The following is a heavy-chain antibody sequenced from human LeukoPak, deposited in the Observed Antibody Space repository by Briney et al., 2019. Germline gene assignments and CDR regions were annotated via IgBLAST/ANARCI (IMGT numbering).Heavy chain of an antibody. Sequence: SETLSLTCTVSGGSISSYYWSWIRQAPGKGLEWIGYIYSSGGTNYNSSLKSRVTISVDTSKNQFSLKLSSVTAADTAFYYCARVPYGGSASLFDYWGQGTLVTVSS. V-gene: IGHV4-59*01. CDR1: GGSISSYY. J-gene: IGHJ4*02. CDR3: ARVPYGGSASLFDY. CDR2: IYSSGGT. D-gene: IGHD6-6*01.